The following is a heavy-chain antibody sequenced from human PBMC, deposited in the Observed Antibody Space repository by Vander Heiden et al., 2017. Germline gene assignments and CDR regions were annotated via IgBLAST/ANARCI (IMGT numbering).Heavy chain of an antibody. CDR2: INWSSGSI. D-gene: IGHD2-21*02. V-gene: IGHV3-9*01. J-gene: IGHJ6*02. Sequence: EVQLVESGGGLVQPGRSLRLSCTASGFTFADYAMHWVRQGPGKGLEWVSGINWSSGSIGYADSVKGRFTISRDNAKNSLYLQMNSLRAEDTALYYCAKGRISRYYYSGMDVWGQGTTVTVSS. CDR1: GFTFADYA. CDR3: AKGRISRYYYSGMDV.